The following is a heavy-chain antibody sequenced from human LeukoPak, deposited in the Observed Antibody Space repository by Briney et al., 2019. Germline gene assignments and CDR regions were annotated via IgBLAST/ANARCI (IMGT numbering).Heavy chain of an antibody. CDR3: ARLSPNTFGGVISYYFDY. CDR2: IYYSGST. CDR1: GGSISSYY. V-gene: IGHV4-59*08. D-gene: IGHD3-16*01. Sequence: SETLFLTCTGSGGSISSYYWSWIRQRPGKGRERLGDIYYSGSTNYNPSLKSRVTISVDTSKNQFSLKLSSVTAADTAVYYCARLSPNTFGGVISYYFDYWGQGPLVPVSS. J-gene: IGHJ4*02.